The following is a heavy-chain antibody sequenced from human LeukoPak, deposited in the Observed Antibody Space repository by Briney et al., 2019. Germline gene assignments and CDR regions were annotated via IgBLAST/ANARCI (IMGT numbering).Heavy chain of an antibody. Sequence: SETLSLTCTVSAGSINSHYWVWVRQPPGKGLEWIGYIHTRESADYNPSLKSRVTISVDTSKNQFSLKLNSVTAADTAVYYCARRGYSGLAMDVWGQGTTVTVSS. CDR3: ARRGYSGLAMDV. CDR1: AGSINSHY. J-gene: IGHJ6*02. CDR2: IHTRESA. D-gene: IGHD5-12*01. V-gene: IGHV4-4*08.